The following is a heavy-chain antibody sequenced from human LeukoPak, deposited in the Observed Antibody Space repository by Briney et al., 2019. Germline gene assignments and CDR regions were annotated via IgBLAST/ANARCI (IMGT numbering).Heavy chain of an antibody. CDR2: IYYSGST. D-gene: IGHD1-26*01. CDR3: ARVRVGADQYYFDY. CDR1: GGSISSGGYY. Sequence: SETLSLTCTVSGGSISSGGYYWSWIRQHPGKGLEWIGYIYYSGSTYYNPSLKSRVIISVDTSKNQFSLKLSSVTAADTAVYYCARVRVGADQYYFDYWGQGTLVTVSS. J-gene: IGHJ4*02. V-gene: IGHV4-31*03.